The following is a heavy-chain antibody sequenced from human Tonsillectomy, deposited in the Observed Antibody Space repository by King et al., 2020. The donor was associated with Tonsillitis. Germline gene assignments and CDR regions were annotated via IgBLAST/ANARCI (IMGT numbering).Heavy chain of an antibody. J-gene: IGHJ5*02. CDR1: GFTFSYAW. V-gene: IGHV3-15*01. CDR3: STGCSRPSCYGWAWFDT. CDR2: IKSKSDGETT. Sequence: VQLVESGGGLVKPGGSIRLSCAASGFTFSYAWMSWVRQVPGKGLEWVGRIKSKSDGETTDYAAPVKGRFIISRDDSKNMLYLQMNSLKTEDTAVYYLSTGCSRPSCYGWAWFDTWGQGSLVTVSS. D-gene: IGHD2-2*01.